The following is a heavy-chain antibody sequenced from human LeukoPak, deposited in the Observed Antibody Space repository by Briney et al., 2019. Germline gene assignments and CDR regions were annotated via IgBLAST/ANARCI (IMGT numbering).Heavy chain of an antibody. CDR2: IIPILGIA. V-gene: IGHV1-69*04. D-gene: IGHD5-12*01. CDR3: AREGPYSGYEAY. J-gene: IGHJ4*02. CDR1: GGTFSSYT. Sequence: SVKVSCKASGGTFSSYTICWVRQAPGQGLEWMGRIIPILGIANYAQKFQGRVTITADKSTSTAYMELSSLRSEDTAVYYCAREGPYSGYEAYWGQGTLVTVSS.